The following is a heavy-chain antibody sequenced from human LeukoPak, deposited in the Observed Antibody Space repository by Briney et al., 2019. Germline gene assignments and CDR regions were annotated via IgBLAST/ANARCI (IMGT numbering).Heavy chain of an antibody. Sequence: SETLSLTCNVSGYSVSSGHNWDWIRQPPGRGLEWIGSLYHSGSTYYNPSLKSRVTISVDTSKNQFSLKLSSVTAADTAVYYCAREWYDFWSGLDVWGKGTTVTVSS. CDR2: LYHSGST. CDR1: GYSVSSGHN. CDR3: AREWYDFWSGLDV. V-gene: IGHV4-38-2*02. J-gene: IGHJ6*04. D-gene: IGHD3-3*01.